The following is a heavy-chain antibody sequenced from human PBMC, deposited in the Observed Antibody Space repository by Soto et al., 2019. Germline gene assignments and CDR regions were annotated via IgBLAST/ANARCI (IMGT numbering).Heavy chain of an antibody. CDR3: ARDKIPGLFDY. D-gene: IGHD2-21*01. CDR2: INHSGST. V-gene: IGHV4-34*01. Sequence: QVQLQQWGAGLLKPSETLSLTCAVYGGSFSGYYWTWIRQPPGTGLEWIGEINHSGSTNYNPSLKSRVTISVDTSKHQFSLKLPSVTAADTAVYYCARDKIPGLFDYWGQGTRVTVSS. J-gene: IGHJ4*02. CDR1: GGSFSGYY.